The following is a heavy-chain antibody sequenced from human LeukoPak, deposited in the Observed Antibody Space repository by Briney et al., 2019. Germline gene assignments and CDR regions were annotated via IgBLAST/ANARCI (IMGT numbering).Heavy chain of an antibody. V-gene: IGHV3-48*01. CDR3: AKDRRVRIENFRWYHFDY. Sequence: GGSLRLSCAASGFTFNISAMSWVRQAPGKGLEWVSYISSSSSTIYYADSVKGRFTISRDNAKNSLYLQMNSLRAEDTAVYYCAKDRRVRIENFRWYHFDYWGQGTLVTVSS. J-gene: IGHJ4*02. CDR2: ISSSSSTI. D-gene: IGHD2-15*01. CDR1: GFTFNISA.